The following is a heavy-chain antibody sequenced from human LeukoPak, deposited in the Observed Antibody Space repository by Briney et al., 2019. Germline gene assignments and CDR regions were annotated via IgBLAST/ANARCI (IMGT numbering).Heavy chain of an antibody. CDR1: GGTFSSYA. V-gene: IGHV1-69*06. J-gene: IGHJ4*02. CDR2: IIPIFGTA. Sequence: ASVKVSCKASGGTFSSYAISWVRQAPGQGLEWMGGIIPIFGTANYAQKFQGRVTITADKSTSTAYMELSSLRSEDTAVYYCARDEPPTSGYDLMSFDYWGQGTLVTVSS. D-gene: IGHD5-12*01. CDR3: ARDEPPTSGYDLMSFDY.